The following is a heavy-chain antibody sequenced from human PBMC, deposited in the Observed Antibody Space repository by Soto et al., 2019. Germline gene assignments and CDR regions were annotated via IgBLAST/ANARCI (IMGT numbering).Heavy chain of an antibody. CDR3: ARSYYYDSSGYYLGDAFDI. V-gene: IGHV1-69*06. Sequence: SVKVSCKASGGTFSSYAISWVLQAPGQGLEWMGWIIPIFGTANYAQKFQGRVTITADKSTSTAYMELSSLRSEDTAVYYCARSYYYDSSGYYLGDAFDIWGQATMVTVSS. CDR1: GGTFSSYA. D-gene: IGHD3-22*01. J-gene: IGHJ3*02. CDR2: IIPIFGTA.